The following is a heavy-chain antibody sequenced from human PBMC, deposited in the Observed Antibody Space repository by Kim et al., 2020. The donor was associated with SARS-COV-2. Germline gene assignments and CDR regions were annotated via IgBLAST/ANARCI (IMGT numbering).Heavy chain of an antibody. CDR1: GESFSGFY. D-gene: IGHD3-10*01. V-gene: IGHV4-34*01. CDR2: INYSGRA. CDR3: ARRDMKRGIDY. J-gene: IGHJ4*02. Sequence: SETLSLTCAVYGESFSGFYWTWIRQPPGKGLEWIGEINYSGRANYKQSLESRDTISADTSKNQFSLRLTSATAADTALYYWARRDMKRGIDYWGQGTLVTVSS.